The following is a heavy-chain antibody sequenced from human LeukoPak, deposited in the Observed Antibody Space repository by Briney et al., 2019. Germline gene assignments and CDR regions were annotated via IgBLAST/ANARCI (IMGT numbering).Heavy chain of an antibody. J-gene: IGHJ4*02. D-gene: IGHD1-14*01. Sequence: PGGSLRLSCAASGFTFSSYVMSWVRQAPGKGLEWVSTISNSGGTTYYADSVKGRFTISRDDSENTLYLQMNSLRAEDTAVYYCAKATGYLLWGQGTLVTVSS. V-gene: IGHV3-23*01. CDR2: ISNSGGTT. CDR3: AKATGYLL. CDR1: GFTFSSYV.